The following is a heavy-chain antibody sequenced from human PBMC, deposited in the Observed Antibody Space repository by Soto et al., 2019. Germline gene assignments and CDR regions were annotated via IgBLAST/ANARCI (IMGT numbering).Heavy chain of an antibody. CDR2: VDASGNT. J-gene: IGHJ5*02. CDR3: ARDVGGSVVPHWFDP. D-gene: IGHD3-22*01. CDR1: GHSISADY. Sequence: QVQLQESGPGLVKASETLSLSCTVSGHSISADYWSWIRQPAGKRLEWIGRVDASGNTNYNPSLKSRVTMSVDTSKNQFFLKVRSVTVADTAMYFCARDVGGSVVPHWFDPWGQGALVTVSS. V-gene: IGHV4-4*07.